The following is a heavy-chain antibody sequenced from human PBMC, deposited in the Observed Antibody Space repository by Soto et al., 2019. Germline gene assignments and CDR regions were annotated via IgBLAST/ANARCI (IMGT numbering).Heavy chain of an antibody. V-gene: IGHV1-18*04. D-gene: IGHD6-13*01. J-gene: IGHJ5*02. Sequence: GASVKVSCKACGYTFTSYGISWVRQAPGQGLEWMGWISAYNGNTNYAQKLQGRVTMTTDTSTSTAYMELRSLRSDDTAVYYCARDPSIAAARWPTNWFHPWGQGTLVTVSS. CDR1: GYTFTSYG. CDR2: ISAYNGNT. CDR3: ARDPSIAAARWPTNWFHP.